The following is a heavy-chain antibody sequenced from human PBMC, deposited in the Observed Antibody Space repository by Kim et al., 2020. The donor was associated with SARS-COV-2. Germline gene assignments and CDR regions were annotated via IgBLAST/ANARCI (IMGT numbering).Heavy chain of an antibody. J-gene: IGHJ4*02. D-gene: IGHD3-3*01. V-gene: IGHV3-23*01. CDR1: GFTFSSYA. CDR3: AKFYDFWSGYYYYFDY. Sequence: GGSLRLSCAASGFTFSSYAMSWVRQAPGKGLEWVSAISGSGGSTYYADSVKGRFTISRDKSKNTLYLQMNSLRAEDTAVYYCAKFYDFWSGYYYYFDYWGQGTLVTVSS. CDR2: ISGSGGST.